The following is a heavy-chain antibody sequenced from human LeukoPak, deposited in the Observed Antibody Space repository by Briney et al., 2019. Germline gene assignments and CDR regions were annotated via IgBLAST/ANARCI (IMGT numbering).Heavy chain of an antibody. CDR2: INCSGGST. D-gene: IGHD3-9*01. V-gene: IGHV1-46*01. J-gene: IGHJ3*02. Sequence: ASVKVSCKASGYTLTGYYMHWVRQAPGQGLEWLGIINCSGGSTSYAQKFQGRVTMTRDTSTRTVYMELSSLRSEDTAVYYCARCYDNFDVALDIWSQGTMVTVSS. CDR1: GYTLTGYY. CDR3: ARCYDNFDVALDI.